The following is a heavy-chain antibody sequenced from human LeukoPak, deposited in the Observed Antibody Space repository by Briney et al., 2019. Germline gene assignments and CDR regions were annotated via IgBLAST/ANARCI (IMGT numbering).Heavy chain of an antibody. CDR2: ISGSGGST. Sequence: GGSLRLSCAASGFTFSSYAMSWVRQAPGKGLEWVSAISGSGGSTYYADSVKGRFTISRDNSKNALYLQMNSLRAEDTAAYYCAKDADDYGDYSGGDYWGQGTLVTVSS. CDR3: AKDADDYGDYSGGDY. D-gene: IGHD4-17*01. V-gene: IGHV3-23*01. J-gene: IGHJ4*02. CDR1: GFTFSSYA.